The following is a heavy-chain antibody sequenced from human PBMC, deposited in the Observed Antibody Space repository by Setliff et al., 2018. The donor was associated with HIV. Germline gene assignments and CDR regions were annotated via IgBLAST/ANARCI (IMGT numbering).Heavy chain of an antibody. J-gene: IGHJ4*02. CDR1: GGTFSSYA. D-gene: IGHD3-22*01. Sequence: ASVKVSCKASGGTFSSYAISWVRQAPGQGLEWMGGIIPILGIANYAQKFQGRVTITADESTSTAYMELSSLRSEDTAVYYCARGSDSSGYDDYWGQGTLVTVSS. V-gene: IGHV1-69*10. CDR2: IIPILGIA. CDR3: ARGSDSSGYDDY.